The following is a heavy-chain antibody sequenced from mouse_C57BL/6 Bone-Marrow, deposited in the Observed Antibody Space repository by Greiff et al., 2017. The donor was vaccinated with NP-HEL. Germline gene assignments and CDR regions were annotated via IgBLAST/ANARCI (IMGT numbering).Heavy chain of an antibody. CDR1: GFNIKDDY. J-gene: IGHJ1*03. V-gene: IGHV1-80*01. D-gene: IGHD1-1*01. CDR3: ARAVITTVGRYWYFDV. CDR2: IYPGDGDT. Sequence: VKLLESGAELVRPGASVKLSCTASGFNIKDDYMHWVKQRPGKGLEWIGQIYPGDGDTNYNGKFKGKATLTADKSSSTAYMQLSSLTSEDSAVYFCARAVITTVGRYWYFDVGGTGTTVTVSS.